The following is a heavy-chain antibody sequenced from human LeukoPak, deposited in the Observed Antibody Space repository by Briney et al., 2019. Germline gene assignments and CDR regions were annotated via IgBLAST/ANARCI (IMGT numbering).Heavy chain of an antibody. CDR1: GHTFTDYN. CDR2: INPNSGGT. D-gene: IGHD3-10*01. Sequence: ASVKVSCKAFGHTFTDYNVHWVRQAPGQGLKWMGWINPNSGGTNYAQKFQGRVTMTRDTSITTAYMELSRLRSDDAAFYYCVLLEPSLAIDIWGQGTMVTVSS. J-gene: IGHJ3*02. CDR3: VLLEPSLAIDI. V-gene: IGHV1-2*02.